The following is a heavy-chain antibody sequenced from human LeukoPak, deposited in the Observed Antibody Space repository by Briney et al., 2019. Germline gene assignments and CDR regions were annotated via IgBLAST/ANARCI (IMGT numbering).Heavy chain of an antibody. CDR3: AKGIYSSGWSYFDY. CDR1: GFTFSNSA. V-gene: IGHV3-23*01. D-gene: IGHD6-19*01. J-gene: IGHJ4*01. Sequence: GGSLRLSCAASGFTFSNSAMSWVRQAPGKGLEWVSTLRGSGITTYYADSGKGRFTISRDNSKNTLYLQMNSLRAEDTAVYYCAKGIYSSGWSYFDYWGHGTLVTVSS. CDR2: LRGSGITT.